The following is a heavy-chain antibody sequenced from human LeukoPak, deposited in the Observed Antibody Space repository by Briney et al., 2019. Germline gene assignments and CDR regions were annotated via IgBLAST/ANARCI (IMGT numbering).Heavy chain of an antibody. Sequence: ASVKVSCKASGYTFTGYYMHWARQAPGQGLEWMGWINPNSGGTNYAQKFQGWVTMTRDTSISTAYMELSRLRSDDTAVYYCARGYCSGGSCYSGGWFDPWGQGTLVTVSS. CDR3: ARGYCSGGSCYSGGWFDP. CDR2: INPNSGGT. J-gene: IGHJ5*02. D-gene: IGHD2-15*01. CDR1: GYTFTGYY. V-gene: IGHV1-2*04.